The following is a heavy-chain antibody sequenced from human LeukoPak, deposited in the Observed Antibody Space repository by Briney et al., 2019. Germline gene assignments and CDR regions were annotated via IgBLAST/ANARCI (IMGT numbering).Heavy chain of an antibody. D-gene: IGHD1-1*01. J-gene: IGHJ3*02. V-gene: IGHV1-46*01. Sequence: ASVKVSCKASGYTFTSYYMHWVRQAPGQGLEWMGIINPSGGSTSYAQKFQGRVTMTRDISTSTVYMELSSLRSEDTAVYYCARDMEPNAFDIWGQGTMVTVSS. CDR3: ARDMEPNAFDI. CDR2: INPSGGST. CDR1: GYTFTSYY.